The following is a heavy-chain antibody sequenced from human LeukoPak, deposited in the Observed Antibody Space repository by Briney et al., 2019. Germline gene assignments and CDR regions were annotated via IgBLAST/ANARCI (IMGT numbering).Heavy chain of an antibody. V-gene: IGHV4-4*08. J-gene: IGHJ5*02. CDR2: IYTSGST. Sequence: SETLSLTCTVSSGSITGYYWSWIRQPPGKGLEWIGRIYTSGSTNYNPSLKNRVTISVDTSKNQFSLKLSSVTAADTAVYYCAREPPGQQLVDPWGQGTLVTVSS. CDR1: SGSITGYY. CDR3: AREPPGQQLVDP. D-gene: IGHD6-13*01.